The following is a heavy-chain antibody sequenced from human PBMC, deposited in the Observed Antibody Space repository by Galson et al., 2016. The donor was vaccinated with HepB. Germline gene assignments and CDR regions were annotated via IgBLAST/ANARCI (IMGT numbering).Heavy chain of an antibody. J-gene: IGHJ3*02. CDR3: APYFRFGRAFDI. Sequence: SETLSLTCTVSGGSISSGDYYWSWIRQSPGKGLEWIGYIDHSGTTYYNPSLKSRLTILIDTSKKQFSLKLNSVTATDTAVYYCAPYFRFGRAFDIWGQGTLVTVSS. CDR2: IDHSGTT. V-gene: IGHV4-30-4*01. CDR1: GGSISSGDYY. D-gene: IGHD3-16*01.